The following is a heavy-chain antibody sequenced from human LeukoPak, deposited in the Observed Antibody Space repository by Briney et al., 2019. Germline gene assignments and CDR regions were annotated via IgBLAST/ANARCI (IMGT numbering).Heavy chain of an antibody. D-gene: IGHD3-10*01. V-gene: IGHV3-33*01. CDR2: IWYDGSNK. CDR1: GFTFSSYG. CDR3: ARGYGSGNDFDY. J-gene: IGHJ4*02. Sequence: GRSLRLSCAASGFTFSSYGMHWVRQAPGKGLEWVAVIWYDGSNKYYADSVKGRFTISRDNSKSTLYLQMNSLRAEDTAVYYCARGYGSGNDFDYWGQGTLVTVSS.